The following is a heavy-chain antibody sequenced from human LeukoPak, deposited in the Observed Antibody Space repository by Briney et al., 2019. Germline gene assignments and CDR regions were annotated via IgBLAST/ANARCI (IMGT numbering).Heavy chain of an antibody. J-gene: IGHJ4*02. CDR1: GGSFSGYY. CDR2: INHSGST. D-gene: IGHD5-12*01. CDR3: ARVAGFSGCDFSYRKFDY. V-gene: IGHV4-34*01. Sequence: SETLSLTCAVYGGSFSGYYWSWIRQPPGKGLEWIGEINHSGSTNYNPSLKSRVTISVDTSKNQFSLKLSSVTAADTAVYYCARVAGFSGCDFSYRKFDYWGQGTLVTVSS.